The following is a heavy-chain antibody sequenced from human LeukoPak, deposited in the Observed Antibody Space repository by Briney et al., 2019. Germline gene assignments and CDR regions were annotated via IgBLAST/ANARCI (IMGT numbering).Heavy chain of an antibody. V-gene: IGHV3-30*14. Sequence: PGGSLRLSCAASGFTFSSYAMHWVRQAPGKGLEWVAVISYDGSNKYYADSVKGRFTISRDNSKNTLYLQMNSLRAEDTAVYYCATTRGLWWFDPWGQGTLVTVSS. CDR1: GFTFSSYA. CDR2: ISYDGSNK. J-gene: IGHJ5*02. D-gene: IGHD3/OR15-3a*01. CDR3: ATTRGLWWFDP.